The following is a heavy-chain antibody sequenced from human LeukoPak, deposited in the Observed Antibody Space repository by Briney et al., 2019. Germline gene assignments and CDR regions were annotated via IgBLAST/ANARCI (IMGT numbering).Heavy chain of an antibody. D-gene: IGHD3-3*01. J-gene: IGHJ4*02. CDR3: ARGRGSPKITQITIFGVVTVPFDY. CDR2: INHSGIT. Sequence: SETLSLTCAVYGGSLSGYSWTWIRQPPGRGLEWIGEINHSGITNYNPSLESRVTISLDTSKNQFSLRLTSVTAADTAVYYCARGRGSPKITQITIFGVVTVPFDYWGQGTLVTVSS. CDR1: GGSLSGYS. V-gene: IGHV4-34*01.